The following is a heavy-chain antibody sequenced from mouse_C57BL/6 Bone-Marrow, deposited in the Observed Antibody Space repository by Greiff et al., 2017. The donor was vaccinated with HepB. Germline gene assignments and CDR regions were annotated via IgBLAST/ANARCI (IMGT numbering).Heavy chain of an antibody. D-gene: IGHD2-3*01. CDR3: ARGMMWTFAY. Sequence: EVQLQQSGPVLVKPGASVKMSCKASGYTFTDYYMNWVKQSHGKSLEWIGVINPYNGGTSYNQKFKGKATLTVDKSSSTAYMELNSLTSEDSAVYYCARGMMWTFAYWGQGTPVTVSA. CDR1: GYTFTDYY. V-gene: IGHV1-19*01. CDR2: INPYNGGT. J-gene: IGHJ3*01.